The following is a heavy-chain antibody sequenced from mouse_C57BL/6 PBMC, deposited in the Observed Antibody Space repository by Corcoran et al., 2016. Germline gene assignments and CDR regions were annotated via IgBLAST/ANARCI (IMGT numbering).Heavy chain of an antibody. V-gene: IGHV1-18*01. Sequence: EVQLQQSGPELVKPGASVKISCKASGYSFTDYNMNWVKQGHGKSLEWIGVINPYTGGTSYNQTFKGKATLTVDKSSSTAYMELRSLTSEDTAVYYCARGSYYTFFDYWGQGTTLTVSS. CDR2: INPYTGGT. J-gene: IGHJ2*01. CDR1: GYSFTDYN. D-gene: IGHD2-12*01. CDR3: ARGSYYTFFDY.